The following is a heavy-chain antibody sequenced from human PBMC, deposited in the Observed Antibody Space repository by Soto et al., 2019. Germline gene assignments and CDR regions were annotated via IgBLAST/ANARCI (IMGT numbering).Heavy chain of an antibody. CDR3: ASLSLNIAAPDV. D-gene: IGHD6-13*01. CDR2: ISSSGSTI. V-gene: IGHV3-48*03. J-gene: IGHJ6*02. Sequence: GGSLRLSCAASGFTFSSYEMNWVRQAPGKGLEWVSYISSSGSTIYYADSVKGRFTISRDNAKNSLYPQMNSLRAEDTAVYYCASLSLNIAAPDVWGQGTTVTVSS. CDR1: GFTFSSYE.